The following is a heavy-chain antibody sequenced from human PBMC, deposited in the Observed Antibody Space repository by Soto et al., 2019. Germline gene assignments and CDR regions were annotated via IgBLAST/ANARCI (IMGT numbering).Heavy chain of an antibody. Sequence: SETLSLTCTVSGGSISSNIYYWGWIRQPPGKGLEWIGYMYNRGSPSYNPSLKSRVTISVDTSKNQFSLKLSSVTAADTAVYYCARWYYGSGSYYKPLGGMDVWGQGTTVTVSS. D-gene: IGHD3-10*01. CDR3: ARWYYGSGSYYKPLGGMDV. CDR2: MYNRGSP. CDR1: GGSISSNIYY. V-gene: IGHV4-61*05. J-gene: IGHJ6*02.